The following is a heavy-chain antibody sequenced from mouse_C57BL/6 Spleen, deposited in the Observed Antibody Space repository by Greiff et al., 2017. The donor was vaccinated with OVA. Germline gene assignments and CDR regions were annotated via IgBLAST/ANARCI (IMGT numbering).Heavy chain of an antibody. V-gene: IGHV5-6*02. CDR2: ISSGGSYT. D-gene: IGHD2-3*01. Sequence: DVMLVESGGDLVKPGGSLKLSCAASGFTFSSYGMSWVRQTPDKRLEWVATISSGGSYTYYPDSVKGRFTISRDNAKNTLYLQMSSLKSEDTAMYYCARRDDGYYPFAYWGQGTLVTVSA. J-gene: IGHJ3*01. CDR3: ARRDDGYYPFAY. CDR1: GFTFSSYG.